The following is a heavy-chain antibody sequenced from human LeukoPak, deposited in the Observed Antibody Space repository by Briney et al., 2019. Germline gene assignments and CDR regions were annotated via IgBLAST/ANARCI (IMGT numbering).Heavy chain of an antibody. CDR2: IYYSGST. J-gene: IGHJ6*02. CDR1: GGSISSYY. V-gene: IGHV4-59*08. Sequence: SETLSLTCTVSGGSISSYYWSWIRQPPGKGLEWIGYIYYSGSTNYNPSLKSRVTISVDTSKNQFSLKLSSVTAADTAVYYCARSDERNYGMDVWGQGTTVTVSS. CDR3: ARSDERNYGMDV.